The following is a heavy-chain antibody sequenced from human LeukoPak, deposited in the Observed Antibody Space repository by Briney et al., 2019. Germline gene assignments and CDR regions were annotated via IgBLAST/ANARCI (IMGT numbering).Heavy chain of an antibody. D-gene: IGHD3-10*01. Sequence: PSETLSLTCTVSGGSISSSSYYWGWIRQPPGKGLEWIGSIYYSGSTYYNPSLKSRVTISVDTSKNQFSLKLSSVTAADTAVYYCARRRGFGEHYYFDYCGQGTLVTVSS. V-gene: IGHV4-39*01. CDR3: ARRRGFGEHYYFDY. CDR1: GGSISSSSYY. CDR2: IYYSGST. J-gene: IGHJ4*02.